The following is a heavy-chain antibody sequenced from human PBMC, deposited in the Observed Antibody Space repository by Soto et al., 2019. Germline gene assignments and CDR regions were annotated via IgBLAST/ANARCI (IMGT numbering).Heavy chain of an antibody. J-gene: IGHJ4*02. CDR1: GGTFSSYA. CDR3: VRGDNWSDEASDY. CDR2: IIPIFGTA. V-gene: IGHV1-69*13. D-gene: IGHD1-1*01. Sequence: GASVKVSCKASGGTFSSYAISWVRQAPGQGLEWMGGIIPIFGTANYAQKFQGRVTITADESTSTAYMELNNLRAEDTAIYYCVRGDNWSDEASDYWGQGTLVTVSS.